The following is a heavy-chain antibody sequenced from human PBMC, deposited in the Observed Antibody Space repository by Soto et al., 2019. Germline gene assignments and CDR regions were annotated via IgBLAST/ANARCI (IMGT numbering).Heavy chain of an antibody. CDR2: ISYDGSNK. CDR3: ARDSSPYNHLPDDAFDI. CDR1: GFTFSSYA. J-gene: IGHJ3*02. D-gene: IGHD1-1*01. Sequence: QVQLVESGGGVVQPGRSLRLSCAASGFTFSSYAMHWVRQAPGKGLEWVAVISYDGSNKYYADYVKGRFTISRDNSKNTLYLQMNSLRAEDTAVYYCARDSSPYNHLPDDAFDIWGQGTMVTVSS. V-gene: IGHV3-30-3*01.